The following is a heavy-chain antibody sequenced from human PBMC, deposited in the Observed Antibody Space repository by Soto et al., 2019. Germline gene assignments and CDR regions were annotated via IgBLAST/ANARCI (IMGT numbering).Heavy chain of an antibody. Sequence: GESLKISCKGSGYSFTSYWIGWVRQMPGKGLEWMGIIYPGDSDTRYSPSFQGQVTMSADKSISTAYLQWNSLKVSDTAMYYCARHLSRDYGYYFDNWGPGTLVTVSS. CDR3: ARHLSRDYGYYFDN. D-gene: IGHD4-17*01. CDR1: GYSFTSYW. V-gene: IGHV5-51*01. J-gene: IGHJ4*02. CDR2: IYPGDSDT.